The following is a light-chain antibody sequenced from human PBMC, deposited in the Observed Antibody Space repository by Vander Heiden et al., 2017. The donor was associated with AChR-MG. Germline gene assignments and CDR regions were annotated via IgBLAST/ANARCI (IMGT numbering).Light chain of an antibody. CDR1: SSDVGTYNY. J-gene: IGLJ3*02. CDR2: DVS. V-gene: IGLV2-14*03. Sequence: QSALTQPASVSGSPGQSIPIPCTGTSSDVGTYNYVSWYQQHPGKAPKLMIYDVSNRPSGVSNRFSGSKSGNTASLTISGLQAEDVADYFCSSYTPASTLVFGGGTKLTGL. CDR3: SSYTPASTLV.